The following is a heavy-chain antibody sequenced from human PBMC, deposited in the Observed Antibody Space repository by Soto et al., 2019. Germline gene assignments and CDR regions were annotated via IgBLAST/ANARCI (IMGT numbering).Heavy chain of an antibody. V-gene: IGHV3-7*01. D-gene: IGHD1-20*01. CDR3: ASDLNWPNF. CDR2: IKPDGSER. CDR1: GFTFSTYF. J-gene: IGHJ4*02. Sequence: GGSLRLSCAASGFTFSTYFMTWVRQAPGKGLEWVATIKPDGSERWYVDSVKGRFTISRDNAKNSLYLEMNSLRAEDTAVYFCASDLNWPNFWGQGSLVTISS.